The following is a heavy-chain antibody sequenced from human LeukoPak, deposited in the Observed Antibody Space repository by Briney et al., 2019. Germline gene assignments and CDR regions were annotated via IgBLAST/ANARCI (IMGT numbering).Heavy chain of an antibody. CDR2: INPSGGST. V-gene: IGHV1-46*01. D-gene: IGHD6-13*01. CDR3: ARSQGSSWYVFFDY. CDR1: GGTFSSYA. Sequence: ASVKVSCKASGGTFSSYAISWARQAPGQGLEWMGIINPSGGSTSYAQKFQGRVTMTRDTSTSTVYMELSSLRSEDTAVYYCARSQGSSWYVFFDYWGQGTLVTVSS. J-gene: IGHJ4*02.